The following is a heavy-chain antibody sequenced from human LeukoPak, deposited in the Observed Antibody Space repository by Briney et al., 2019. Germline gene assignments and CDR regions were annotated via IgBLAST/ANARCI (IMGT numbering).Heavy chain of an antibody. CDR1: GGSISSSSYY. CDR2: IYYSGST. V-gene: IGHV4-39*07. CDR3: ARDGNNWKPHAFDI. J-gene: IGHJ3*02. Sequence: PSETLSLTCTVSGGSISSSSYYWGWIRQPPGKGLEWIGSIYYSGSTYYNPSLKSRVTISVDTSKNQFSLKLSSVTAADTAVYYCARDGNNWKPHAFDIWGQGTMVTVSS. D-gene: IGHD1-1*01.